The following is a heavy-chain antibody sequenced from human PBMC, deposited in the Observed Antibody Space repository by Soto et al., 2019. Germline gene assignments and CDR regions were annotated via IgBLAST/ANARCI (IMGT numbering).Heavy chain of an antibody. CDR3: ARDAYYYDSSGYYYYYYYGMDV. D-gene: IGHD3-22*01. CDR2: ISSSNSYI. V-gene: IGHV3-21*01. CDR1: GFTFSSYS. J-gene: IGHJ6*04. Sequence: EVQLVESGGGLVTPGGSLRLSCAASGFTFSSYSMNWVRQAPGKRLEWVSSISSSNSYIYYADSVKGRFTISRDNAKNSLYLQMNSRRAEDTAVYYSARDAYYYDSSGYYYYYYYGMDVWGEGTTVTVSS.